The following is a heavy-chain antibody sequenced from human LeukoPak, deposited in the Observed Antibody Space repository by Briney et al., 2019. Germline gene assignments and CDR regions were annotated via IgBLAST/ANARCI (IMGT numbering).Heavy chain of an antibody. CDR2: IYYTGST. V-gene: IGHV4-59*01. Sequence: PSETLSFTCTVSGDSIINYYCSWIRQTPGNGLEWIGFIYYTGSTSYNPSLKSRVTMSVDRSKNLFSLNLSSVTAADTAVYYCARRASSYYFDNWSQGTLVTVSS. J-gene: IGHJ4*02. CDR1: GDSIINYY. CDR3: ARRASSYYFDN. D-gene: IGHD3-16*02.